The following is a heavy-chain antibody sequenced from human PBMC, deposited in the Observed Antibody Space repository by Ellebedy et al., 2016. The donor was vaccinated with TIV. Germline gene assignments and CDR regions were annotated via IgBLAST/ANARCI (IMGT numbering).Heavy chain of an antibody. CDR1: GYTFTSYF. CDR2: INPRGGST. V-gene: IGHV1-46*01. Sequence: AASVKVSCKASGYTFTSYFMHWVRQAPGQGLEWMGSINPRGGSTSYPQKFQGRLTLTRDTSTSTVYMELNSLRYDDTALYYCARDVAGFDPWGQGTLVTVSS. D-gene: IGHD2-15*01. J-gene: IGHJ5*02. CDR3: ARDVAGFDP.